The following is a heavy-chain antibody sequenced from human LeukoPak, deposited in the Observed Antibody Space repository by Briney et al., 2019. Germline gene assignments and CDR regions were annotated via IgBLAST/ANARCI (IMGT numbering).Heavy chain of an antibody. D-gene: IGHD3-10*01. CDR3: AKNPRYGSGSYSDG. J-gene: IGHJ4*02. Sequence: PGGSLRLSCAASGFTFSSYAMSWVRQAPGKGLEWVSAISGSGGSTYYADSVKGRFTISRDNSKNTLYLQMNSLRAEDTAVYYCAKNPRYGSGSYSDGWGQGTLVTVSS. V-gene: IGHV3-23*01. CDR2: ISGSGGST. CDR1: GFTFSSYA.